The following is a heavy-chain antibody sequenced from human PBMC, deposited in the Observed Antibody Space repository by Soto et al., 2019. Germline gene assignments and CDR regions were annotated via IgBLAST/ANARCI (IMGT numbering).Heavy chain of an antibody. Sequence: QVQLVQSGAEVKEPGSSVKVSCKVSGDTFNKYTINWVRQAPGQGLEWMAGIIPIYGTANYALKFHDRIKVTADESTDTAYMELNSLTSEDTAIYYCARDGHGYNYWYFDLWGRGTLITVSS. D-gene: IGHD5-12*01. CDR3: ARDGHGYNYWYFDL. J-gene: IGHJ2*01. CDR1: GDTFNKYT. V-gene: IGHV1-69*01. CDR2: IIPIYGTA.